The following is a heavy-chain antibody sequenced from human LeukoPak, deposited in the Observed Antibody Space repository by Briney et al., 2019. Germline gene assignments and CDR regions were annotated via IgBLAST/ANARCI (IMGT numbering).Heavy chain of an antibody. CDR3: ARVYGPDAPSYYYYYYMDV. CDR2: IYYCGRT. CDR1: GGSISNYY. D-gene: IGHD3/OR15-3a*01. V-gene: IGHV4-39*07. J-gene: IGHJ6*03. Sequence: EASETLFLTCTVSGGSISNYYCGWIRQPPGKGLEWVGSIYYCGRTCYNPSLKSQFTISVDTSKNQFSLGMPAVSAPGTAVYYCARVYGPDAPSYYYYYYMDVWGKGTTVTISS.